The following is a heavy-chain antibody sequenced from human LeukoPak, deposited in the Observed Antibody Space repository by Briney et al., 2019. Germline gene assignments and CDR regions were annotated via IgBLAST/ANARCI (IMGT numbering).Heavy chain of an antibody. J-gene: IGHJ4*02. Sequence: PGGSLRLSCAASGFTFSSHTMNWVRQAPGKGLEWVSYISSSGSTIYYADSVKGRFTISRDDAKNSLFLQMNSLRDEDTAVYYCARDCSGGSCYLDYWGQGTLVTVSS. CDR1: GFTFSSHT. CDR2: ISSSGSTI. V-gene: IGHV3-48*02. CDR3: ARDCSGGSCYLDY. D-gene: IGHD2-15*01.